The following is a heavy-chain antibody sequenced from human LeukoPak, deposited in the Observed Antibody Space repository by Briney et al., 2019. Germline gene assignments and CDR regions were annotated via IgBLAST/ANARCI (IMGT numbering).Heavy chain of an antibody. CDR2: IYYSGST. CDR3: ARVSITMIGNDAFDI. Sequence: SETLSLTCTVSGGSISSYYWSWIRQPPGKGLEWIGYIYYSGSTNYNPSLKSRVTISVDTSKNQFSLKLSSVTAADTAVYYYARVSITMIGNDAFDIWGQGTMVTVSS. V-gene: IGHV4-59*01. J-gene: IGHJ3*02. D-gene: IGHD3-22*01. CDR1: GGSISSYY.